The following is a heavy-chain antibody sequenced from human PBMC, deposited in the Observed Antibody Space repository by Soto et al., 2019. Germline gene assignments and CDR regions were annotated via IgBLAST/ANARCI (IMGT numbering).Heavy chain of an antibody. D-gene: IGHD3-10*01. CDR2: IKSKPAGGTI. J-gene: IGHJ4*02. V-gene: IGHV3-15*07. CDR1: GFIFSNAW. CDR3: STGGYYLDY. Sequence: EVQLVESGGGLVKPGGSLRLSCEGSGFIFSNAWMNWVRLAPGKELEWVARIKSKPAGGTIDYAAPVKGRFTISRDDSKHTVYLQMNSLKTDDTAVYYCSTGGYYLDYWGQGTQVTVSS.